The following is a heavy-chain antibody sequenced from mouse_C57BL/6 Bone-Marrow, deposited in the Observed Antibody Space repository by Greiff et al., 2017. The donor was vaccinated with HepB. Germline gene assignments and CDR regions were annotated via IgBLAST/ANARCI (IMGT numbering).Heavy chain of an antibody. J-gene: IGHJ2*01. CDR3: TRRDLLWDY. CDR2: IDPETGGT. D-gene: IGHD2-1*01. CDR1: GYTFTDYE. Sequence: VKLQQFGAELVRPGASVTLSCKASGYTFTDYEMHWVKQTPVHGLEWIGAIDPETGGTAYNQKFKGKAILTADKSSSTAYMELRSLTSEDSAVYYCTRRDLLWDYWGQGTTLTVSS. V-gene: IGHV1-15*01.